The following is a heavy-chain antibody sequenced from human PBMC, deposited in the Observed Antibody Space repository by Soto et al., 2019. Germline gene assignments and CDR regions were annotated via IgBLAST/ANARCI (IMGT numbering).Heavy chain of an antibody. CDR2: ISSSSSYI. D-gene: IGHD3-10*01. CDR1: GFTFSSYS. J-gene: IGHJ4*02. V-gene: IGHV3-21*01. Sequence: GGSLRLSCAASGFTFSSYSMNWVRQAPGKGLEWVSSISSSSSYIYYADSVKGRFTISRDNAKNSLYLQMNSLRAEDTAVYYCARDPSRITMVRGVIIDYWGQGTLVTVSS. CDR3: ARDPSRITMVRGVIIDY.